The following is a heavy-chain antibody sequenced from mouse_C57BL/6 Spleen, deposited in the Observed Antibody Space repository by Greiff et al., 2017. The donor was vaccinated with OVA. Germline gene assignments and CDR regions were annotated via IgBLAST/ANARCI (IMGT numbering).Heavy chain of an antibody. CDR1: GYTFTSYW. V-gene: IGHV1-61*01. CDR3: ARGGITAVVGY. CDR2: IYPSDSET. Sequence: QVQLQQPGAELVRPGSSVKLSCKASGYTFTSYWMDWVKQRPGQGLEWIGNIYPSDSETHYNQKFKDKATLTVDKSSSTAYMQLSSLTSEDSAVYYCARGGITAVVGYWGQGTTLTVSS. J-gene: IGHJ2*01. D-gene: IGHD1-1*01.